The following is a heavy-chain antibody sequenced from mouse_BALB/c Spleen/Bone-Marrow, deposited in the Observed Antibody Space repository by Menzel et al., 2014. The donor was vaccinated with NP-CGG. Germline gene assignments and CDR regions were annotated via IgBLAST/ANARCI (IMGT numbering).Heavy chain of an antibody. V-gene: IGHV14-3*02. J-gene: IGHJ1*01. CDR2: FDPANGYT. D-gene: IGHD2-14*01. CDR1: GFNIKDTY. CDR3: ARLGYRYGCLFLDV. Sequence: EVQLQQPGAELVKPGASVKLSCTASGFNIKDTYMHWVKQRPEQGLEWIGRFDPANGYTKYDPEFQGKAAITADTSSNTADLQLSSLTSEYTAVYYCARLGYRYGCLFLDVWGAGTTVTVSS.